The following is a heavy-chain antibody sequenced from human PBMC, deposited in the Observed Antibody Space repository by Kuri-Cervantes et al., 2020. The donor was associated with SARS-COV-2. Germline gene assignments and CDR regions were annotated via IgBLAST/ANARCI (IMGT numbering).Heavy chain of an antibody. CDR3: ATIAAAGTHPARDNHSYYFDY. J-gene: IGHJ4*02. CDR2: IIPIFGTA. CDR1: GGTFSSYA. D-gene: IGHD6-13*01. V-gene: IGHV1-69*05. Sequence: SVKGSCKASGGTFSSYAISWVRQAPGQGLEWMGGIIPIFGTANYAQKFQGRVTITTDESTSTAYMELSSLRCEDTAVYYCATIAAAGTHPARDNHSYYFDYWGQGTLVTVSS.